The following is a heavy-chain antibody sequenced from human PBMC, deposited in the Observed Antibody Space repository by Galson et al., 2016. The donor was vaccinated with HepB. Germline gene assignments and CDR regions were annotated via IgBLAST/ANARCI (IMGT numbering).Heavy chain of an antibody. J-gene: IGHJ4*02. CDR2: IWYDGSNK. V-gene: IGHV3-33*01. CDR3: ARDNVVAGHFDY. Sequence: SLRLSCAAFGFTFSNYGMHWVRQAPGKGLEWVAVIWYDGSNKYYTDSVKGRFTISRDNSKNTLYLQMNNLRAEDTAVYYCARDNVVAGHFDYWGQGTLVTVSS. D-gene: IGHD2-8*01. CDR1: GFTFSNYG.